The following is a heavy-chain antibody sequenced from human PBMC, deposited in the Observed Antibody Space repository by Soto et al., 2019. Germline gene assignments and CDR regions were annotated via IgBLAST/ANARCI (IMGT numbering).Heavy chain of an antibody. V-gene: IGHV1-24*01. CDR1: GYTLTELS. CDR2: FDPVAGET. D-gene: IGHD1-7*01. CDR3: GIGVLGPLGITGTSISSAFDI. Sequence: ASVKVSCKVSGYTLTELSMHWVRQAPARRLEWTGCFDPVAGETSYAQKFQGRSTMTEDTATDTAYLELRSLKCAKTPLEYCGIGVLGPLGITGTSISSAFDIWGQGTMVTVSS. J-gene: IGHJ3*02.